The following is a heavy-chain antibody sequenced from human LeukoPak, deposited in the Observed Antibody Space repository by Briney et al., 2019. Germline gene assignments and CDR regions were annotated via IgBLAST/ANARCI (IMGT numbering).Heavy chain of an antibody. V-gene: IGHV6-1*01. J-gene: IGHJ4*02. CDR1: GDSVSSNSAV. CDR2: TFYRSNWYN. CDR3: ARGGGSSRYPLDH. Sequence: SQTLSLTCAISGDSVSSNSAVWNWIRQSPSRGLEWLGRTFYRSNWYNDYAVSVKSRITINPDTSKNQFSLHLNSVTPEDTAMYYCARGGGSSRYPLDHWGQGTLVTVSS. D-gene: IGHD6-13*01.